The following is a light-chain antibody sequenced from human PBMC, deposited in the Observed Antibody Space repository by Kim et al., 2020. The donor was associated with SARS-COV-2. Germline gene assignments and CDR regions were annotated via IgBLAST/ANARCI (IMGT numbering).Light chain of an antibody. CDR1: SGHTRYA. CDR3: QTWGTDFLV. CDR2: VNNDGSH. J-gene: IGLJ2*01. Sequence: QLVLTQSPSASASLGASVKLTCTLSSGHTRYAIAWHQQQPEKGPRYLMKVNNDGSHNKGDGILDRFSGSSSGAERYLTISSLQSEDEADYYCQTWGTDFLVFGGGTKVTVL. V-gene: IGLV4-69*01.